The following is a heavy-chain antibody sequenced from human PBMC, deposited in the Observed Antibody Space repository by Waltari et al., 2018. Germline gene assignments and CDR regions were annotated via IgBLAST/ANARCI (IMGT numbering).Heavy chain of an antibody. CDR1: GGTFSSYA. CDR2: IIPIFGTA. J-gene: IGHJ6*02. D-gene: IGHD2-15*01. V-gene: IGHV1-69*06. CDR3: ARAGSIYYYGMDV. Sequence: QVQLVQSGAEVKKPGSSVKVSCKASGGTFSSYAISWVRQAPGQGLEWMGGIIPIFGTANYAQKVQGRVTMTTDTSTSTAYMELRSLRSDDTAVYYCARAGSIYYYGMDVWGQGTTVTVSS.